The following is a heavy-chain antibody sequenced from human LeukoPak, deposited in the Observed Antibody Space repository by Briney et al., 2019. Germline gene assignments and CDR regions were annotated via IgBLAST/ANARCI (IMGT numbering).Heavy chain of an antibody. D-gene: IGHD1-20*01. CDR2: INHSGST. Sequence: PSETLSLTCAVYGGSFSGYYWSWIRQPPGKGLEWIGEINHSGSTNYNPSLKSRVTISVDTPKNQFSLKLSSVTAADTAVYYCARGWYNWNYFDYWGQGTLVTVSS. J-gene: IGHJ4*02. V-gene: IGHV4-34*01. CDR1: GGSFSGYY. CDR3: ARGWYNWNYFDY.